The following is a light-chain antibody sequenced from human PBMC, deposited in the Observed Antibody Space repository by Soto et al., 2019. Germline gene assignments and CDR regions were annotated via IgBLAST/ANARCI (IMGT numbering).Light chain of an antibody. CDR1: SSDVGGYNY. CDR2: DVT. CDR3: GSYTSSSTVV. J-gene: IGLJ2*01. V-gene: IGLV2-14*01. Sequence: QSVLTQPASVSGSPGQSITISCTGTSSDVGGYNYVSWYQQYPGKAPKLMIYDVTNRPSGVSDRFSGSKSGNTASLTISGLQAEDEADYYCGSYTSSSTVVFGGVTKVTVL.